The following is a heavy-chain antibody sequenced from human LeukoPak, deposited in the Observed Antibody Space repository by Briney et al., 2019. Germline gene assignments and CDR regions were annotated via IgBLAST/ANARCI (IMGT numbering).Heavy chain of an antibody. CDR3: AKDGADYDSDYFDY. J-gene: IGHJ4*02. Sequence: PGGSLRLSCAASGFTFSSYAMSWVRQAPGKGLEWVSRISGGGGTTYYAASVKGRFTISRDNSKNTLYLQINSLRAEDTAVYYCAKDGADYDSDYFDYWGQGTRVTVSS. V-gene: IGHV3-23*01. CDR2: ISGGGGTT. D-gene: IGHD3-3*01. CDR1: GFTFSSYA.